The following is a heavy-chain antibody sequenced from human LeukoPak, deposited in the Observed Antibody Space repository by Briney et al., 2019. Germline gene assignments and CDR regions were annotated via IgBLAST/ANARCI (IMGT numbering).Heavy chain of an antibody. Sequence: SETLSLTCTVSGGSINSYYWSWIRQPPGKGLEWIGYIYYSGSTSYKPSLKSRVTISVDTSKNQFPLKLSSVTAADTAVYFCARGGGWSPYYFDYWGQGTLVTVSS. CDR1: GGSINSYY. V-gene: IGHV4-59*01. CDR3: ARGGGWSPYYFDY. D-gene: IGHD6-19*01. CDR2: IYYSGST. J-gene: IGHJ4*02.